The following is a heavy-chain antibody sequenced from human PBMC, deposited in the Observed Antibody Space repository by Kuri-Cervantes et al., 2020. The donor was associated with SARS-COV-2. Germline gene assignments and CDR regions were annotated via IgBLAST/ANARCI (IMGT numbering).Heavy chain of an antibody. CDR2: IIPILGIA. Sequence: GGSLRLSCKASGYTFTSYDINWVRQAPGQGLEWMGRIIPILGIANYAQKFQGRVTITADKSTSTAYMELSSLRSEDTAVYYCARDLSSNRYGSGRFGSDPWGQGTLVTVSS. J-gene: IGHJ5*02. CDR1: GYTFTSYD. D-gene: IGHD3-10*01. V-gene: IGHV1-69*04. CDR3: ARDLSSNRYGSGRFGSDP.